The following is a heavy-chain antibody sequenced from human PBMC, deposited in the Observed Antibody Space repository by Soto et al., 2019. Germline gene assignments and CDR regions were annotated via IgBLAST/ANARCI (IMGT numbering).Heavy chain of an antibody. V-gene: IGHV2-26*01. CDR1: GFSLSNARMG. CDR3: ARINSSTSWFDP. CDR2: IFSNDEK. Sequence: QVTLKESGPVLVKPTETLTLTCTVSGFSLSNARMGVSWIRQPPGKALEWLAHIFSNDEKSHSTSLKSRLTISKDTSKSQVVLTMTNMDPVDTATYYCARINSSTSWFDPWGQGTLVTVSS. D-gene: IGHD6-6*01. J-gene: IGHJ5*02.